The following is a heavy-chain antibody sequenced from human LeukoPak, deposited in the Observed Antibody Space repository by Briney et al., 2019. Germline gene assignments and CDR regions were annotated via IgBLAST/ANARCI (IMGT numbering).Heavy chain of an antibody. Sequence: PGGSLRLSCAASGFTFSSHSMNWVRQAPGKGLEWVSYISSSSSTIYYADSVKGRFTISRGNAKNSLYLQMNSLRAEDTALYYCAKDISPSGAYDAFDIWGQGTMVTVSS. CDR2: ISSSSSTI. J-gene: IGHJ3*02. V-gene: IGHV3-48*01. D-gene: IGHD3-10*01. CDR3: AKDISPSGAYDAFDI. CDR1: GFTFSSHS.